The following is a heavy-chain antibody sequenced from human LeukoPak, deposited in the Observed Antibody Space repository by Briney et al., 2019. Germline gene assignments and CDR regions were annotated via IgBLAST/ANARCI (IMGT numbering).Heavy chain of an antibody. CDR1: GGSTSSSSYY. V-gene: IGHV4-39*01. CDR3: ARQGNIVLWFGELGNYFDY. Sequence: SETLSLTCTVSGGSTSSSSYYWGWIRQPPGKGLEWIGSIYYSGSTYYNPSLKSRVTISVDTSKNQFSLKLSSVTAADTAVYYCARQGNIVLWFGELGNYFDYWGQGTLVTVSS. J-gene: IGHJ4*02. D-gene: IGHD3-10*01. CDR2: IYYSGST.